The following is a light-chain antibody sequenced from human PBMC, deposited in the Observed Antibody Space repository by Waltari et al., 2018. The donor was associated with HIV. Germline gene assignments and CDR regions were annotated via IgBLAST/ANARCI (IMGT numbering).Light chain of an antibody. CDR1: QSVSSSY. Sequence: EIVLTQSPDTLSSSPGERATLSCRASQSVSSSYLAWYQQKPGQAPRLLIYGASSRATGIPDRFSGSGSGTGFTLTISRLKPEDFAVYYCQQYGSSPTFGQGTKVEIK. CDR2: GAS. CDR3: QQYGSSPT. J-gene: IGKJ1*01. V-gene: IGKV3-20*01.